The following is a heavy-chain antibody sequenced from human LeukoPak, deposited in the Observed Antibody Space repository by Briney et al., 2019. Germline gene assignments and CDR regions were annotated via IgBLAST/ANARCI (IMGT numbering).Heavy chain of an antibody. CDR3: ARESSGTYYLKQ. Sequence: PGGSLRLSCAASGFTFSYSYMNWIRQAPGKGPEWVSSVSSGGDSTNYADSVKGRFTISRDNAKNSLYLQMNSLRAEDTAVYYCARESSGTYYLKQWGQGTLVTVYS. CDR2: VSSGGDST. J-gene: IGHJ4*02. CDR1: GFTFSYSY. D-gene: IGHD1-26*01. V-gene: IGHV3-11*05.